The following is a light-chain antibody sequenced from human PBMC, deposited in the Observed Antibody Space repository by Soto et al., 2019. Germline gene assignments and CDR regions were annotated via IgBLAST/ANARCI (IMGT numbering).Light chain of an antibody. Sequence: EIVLTQSPDTLSVSPGERATLSCRASQSISRTLAWYQQKSGQPPRLLIYDASTRATGFPARFSGSGSGTEFTLTISSLQSEDFAVYYCQQYNNWPPRITFGQGTRLEIK. CDR1: QSISRT. CDR3: QQYNNWPPRIT. CDR2: DAS. J-gene: IGKJ5*01. V-gene: IGKV3D-15*01.